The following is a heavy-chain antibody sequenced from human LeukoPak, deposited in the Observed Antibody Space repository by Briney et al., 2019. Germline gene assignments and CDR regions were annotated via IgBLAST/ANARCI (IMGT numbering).Heavy chain of an antibody. Sequence: SETLSLTCTVSGGSLSSYYWSWIRQPPGKGLEWIGYIYYSGSTNYNPSLKSRVTISVDTSKNQFPLRLSSVTAADTAVYYCARAPETDCGGDCPYYYYYMDVWGKGTTVTVSS. D-gene: IGHD2-21*01. J-gene: IGHJ6*03. CDR2: IYYSGST. V-gene: IGHV4-59*01. CDR1: GGSLSSYY. CDR3: ARAPETDCGGDCPYYYYYMDV.